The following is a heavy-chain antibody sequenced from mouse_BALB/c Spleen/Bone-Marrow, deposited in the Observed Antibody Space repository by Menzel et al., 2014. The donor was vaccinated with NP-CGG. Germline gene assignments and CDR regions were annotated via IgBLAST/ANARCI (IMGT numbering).Heavy chain of an antibody. D-gene: IGHD2-3*01. CDR1: GYTFTSYY. J-gene: IGHJ4*01. CDR3: AGLLRGDYAMDY. V-gene: IGHV1S56*01. CDR2: IYPGNVNT. Sequence: VQLQQSGPELVKPGASVRISRKASGYTFTSYYIHWVKQRPGQGLEWIGWIYPGNVNTKYNEKFKGKATLTADKSSSTAYMQLSSLTSEDSAVYFCAGLLRGDYAMDYWGQGTSVTVSS.